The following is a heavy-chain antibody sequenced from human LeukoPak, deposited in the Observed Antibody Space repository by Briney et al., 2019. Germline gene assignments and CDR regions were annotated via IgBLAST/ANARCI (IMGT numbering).Heavy chain of an antibody. CDR2: INPNSGGT. CDR1: GYTFTGYY. CDR3: ARVGTPFSGSYYLLDY. J-gene: IGHJ4*02. Sequence: ASVKVSCEASGYTFTGYYMHWVRQAPGQGLGWMGWINPNSGGTNYAQKFQGRVTMTRDTSISTAYMELSRLRSDDTAVYYCARVGTPFSGSYYLLDYWGQGTLVTVSP. D-gene: IGHD1-26*01. V-gene: IGHV1-2*02.